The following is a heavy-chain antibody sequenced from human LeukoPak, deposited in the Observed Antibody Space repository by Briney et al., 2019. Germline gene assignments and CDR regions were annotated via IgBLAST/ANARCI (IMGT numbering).Heavy chain of an antibody. CDR2: INAGNGNT. CDR1: GYTFTSYA. Sequence: GASVKVSCKASGYTFTSYAMHWVRQAPGQRLEWMGWINAGNGNTKYSQKFQGRVTITRDTSASTAYMELSSLRSEDTAVYYCARATSTLAAAATAEYFQHWGQGTLVTVSS. V-gene: IGHV1-3*01. CDR3: ARATSTLAAAATAEYFQH. D-gene: IGHD6-13*01. J-gene: IGHJ1*01.